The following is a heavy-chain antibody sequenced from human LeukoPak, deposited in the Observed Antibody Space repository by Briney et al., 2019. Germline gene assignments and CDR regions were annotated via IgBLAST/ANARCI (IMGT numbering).Heavy chain of an antibody. J-gene: IGHJ2*01. CDR1: GFTFSSYA. CDR3: ARDRDIGGYFRETPHWYFDL. D-gene: IGHD3-22*01. V-gene: IGHV3-23*01. CDR2: ISGSGGST. Sequence: GGSLRLSCAASGFTFSSYAMSWVRQAPGKGLEWVSAISGSGGSTYYADSVKGRFTISRDNSKNTLYLQMNSLRAEDTAIYYCARDRDIGGYFRETPHWYFDLWGRGTLVTVSS.